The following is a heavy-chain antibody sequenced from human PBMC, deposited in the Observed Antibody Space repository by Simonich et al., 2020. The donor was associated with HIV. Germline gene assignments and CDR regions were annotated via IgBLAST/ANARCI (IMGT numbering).Heavy chain of an antibody. CDR1: GGASSGSF. D-gene: IGHD3-10*01. CDR2: INQSGST. V-gene: IGHV4-34*01. CDR3: ARGADTFWLGDFQH. Sequence: QVQLQQWGAGLLKPSETLFLTCAVYGGASSGSFWTWIRQSPGKWLEWIGQINQSGSTTYNQSLKSRVTISVDTSNNQFLLKVTAVTAADTAVYYCARGADTFWLGDFQHWGQGTLVTVSS. J-gene: IGHJ1*01.